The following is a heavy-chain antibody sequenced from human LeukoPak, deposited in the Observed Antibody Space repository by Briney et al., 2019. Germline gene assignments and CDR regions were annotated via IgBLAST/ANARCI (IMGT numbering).Heavy chain of an antibody. CDR1: GFTFTNYG. CDR2: IRYDGSNK. Sequence: PGGSLRLSCATSGFTFTNYGMHWVRQAPGKGLEWVAFIRYDGSNKYYADSVRGRFTISRDNSRNTLFLQMNSLRAEDTALYYCARGSSGSYSLDAFDIWGQGTMVTVSS. V-gene: IGHV3-30*02. D-gene: IGHD1-26*01. J-gene: IGHJ3*02. CDR3: ARGSSGSYSLDAFDI.